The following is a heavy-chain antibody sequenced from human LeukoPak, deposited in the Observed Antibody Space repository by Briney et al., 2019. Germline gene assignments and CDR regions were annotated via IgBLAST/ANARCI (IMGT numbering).Heavy chain of an antibody. CDR1: GFSLSTRGVG. J-gene: IGHJ3*02. V-gene: IGHV2-5*02. D-gene: IGHD5-18*01. CDR3: AHSDTAMATDAFDI. CDR2: ISWDDDK. Sequence: GPPLVKPTQPLTLTCTFSGFSLSTRGVGVGWIRQPPGKALEWHALISWDDDKRYCPSLKSRLTITKDTSKNQVVLTMTNIDPVDTATYYCAHSDTAMATDAFDIWGQGTMVTVSS.